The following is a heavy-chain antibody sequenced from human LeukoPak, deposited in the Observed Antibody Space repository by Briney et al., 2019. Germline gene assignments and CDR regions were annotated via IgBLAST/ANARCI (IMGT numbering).Heavy chain of an antibody. V-gene: IGHV3-23*01. CDR3: AKDLRFGDYALDL. CDR2: LSGSGGST. Sequence: PGGSLRLSCAASGFTFSSYAMSWVRQAQGQGLEWVSALSGSGGSTYYADSVKGRFTISRDNSKNTLYLQMNRLRAEDTAVYYCAKDLRFGDYALDLWGRGTLVTVSS. D-gene: IGHD4-17*01. J-gene: IGHJ2*01. CDR1: GFTFSSYA.